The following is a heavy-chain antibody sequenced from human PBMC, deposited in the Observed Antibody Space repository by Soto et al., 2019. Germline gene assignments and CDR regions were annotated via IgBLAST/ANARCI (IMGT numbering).Heavy chain of an antibody. CDR3: AKSGRSGSYFAYYYYGMDV. V-gene: IGHV3-23*01. Sequence: EVQLLESGGGLVQPGGSLRLSYAASGFTFSSYAMSWVRQAPGKGLEWVSAISGSGGSTYYADSVKGRFTISRDNSKNTLYLQMNSLRAEDTAVYYCAKSGRSGSYFAYYYYGMDVWGQGTTVTVSS. D-gene: IGHD1-26*01. CDR2: ISGSGGST. J-gene: IGHJ6*02. CDR1: GFTFSSYA.